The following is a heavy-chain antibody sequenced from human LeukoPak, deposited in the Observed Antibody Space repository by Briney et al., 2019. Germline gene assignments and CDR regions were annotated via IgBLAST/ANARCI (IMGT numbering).Heavy chain of an antibody. J-gene: IGHJ5*02. V-gene: IGHV1-18*01. CDR3: ARLWMVAASPWFDP. D-gene: IGHD2-15*01. Sequence: GASVKVSCKASGYTFTSYGISWVRQAPGQGLEWMGWISAYDGNTNYAQKLQGRVTMTTDTSTSTAYMELRSLRSDDTAVYYCARLWMVAASPWFDPWGQGTLVTVSS. CDR2: ISAYDGNT. CDR1: GYTFTSYG.